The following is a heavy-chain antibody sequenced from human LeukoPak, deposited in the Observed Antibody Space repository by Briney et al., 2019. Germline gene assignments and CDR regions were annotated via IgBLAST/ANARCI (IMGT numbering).Heavy chain of an antibody. Sequence: GGSLRLSCAASGFTFSSYTMNWVRQAPGKGLEWVASISSSSTYIYHADSVKGRFTISRDNAKNSLFLRMNSLRAEDTAVYYCARGTRPDSSGYTYYYYGMDVWGQGTTVTVSS. CDR3: ARGTRPDSSGYTYYYYGMDV. D-gene: IGHD3-22*01. V-gene: IGHV3-21*01. CDR2: ISSSSTYI. CDR1: GFTFSSYT. J-gene: IGHJ6*02.